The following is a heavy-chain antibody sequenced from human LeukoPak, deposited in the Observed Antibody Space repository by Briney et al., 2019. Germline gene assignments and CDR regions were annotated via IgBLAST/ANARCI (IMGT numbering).Heavy chain of an antibody. V-gene: IGHV3-21*01. Sequence: GGSLRLSCAASGFTFSSYSMTWVRQAPGKGLEWVSSISGSSSNIYYADSVKGRFTISRDNAKNSLYLQMNGLRAEDTAVYYCARDPKGSSSGYFDYWGQGTLVTVSS. CDR2: ISGSSSNI. CDR3: ARDPKGSSSGYFDY. J-gene: IGHJ4*02. CDR1: GFTFSSYS. D-gene: IGHD6-6*01.